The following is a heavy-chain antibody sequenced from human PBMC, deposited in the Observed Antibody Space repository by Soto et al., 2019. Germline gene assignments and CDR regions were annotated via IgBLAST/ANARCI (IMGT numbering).Heavy chain of an antibody. J-gene: IGHJ4*02. CDR1: GFTFSSYW. V-gene: IGHV3-74*01. D-gene: IGHD2-15*01. CDR2: INSDGSST. CDR3: VRTSLVVAAATREDY. Sequence: EVQLVESGGGLVQPGESLRLSCAASGFTFSSYWMHWVRQAPGKGLVWVSRINSDGSSTSYAGSVKGRFTISRDNAKNTLYRKMNSLRAEDRAVYYCVRTSLVVAAATREDYWGQGTLVTVSA.